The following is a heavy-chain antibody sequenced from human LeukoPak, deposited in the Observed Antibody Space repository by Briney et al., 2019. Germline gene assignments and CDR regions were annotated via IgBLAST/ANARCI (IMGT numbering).Heavy chain of an antibody. V-gene: IGHV3-30-3*01. CDR3: ARKFRRYDNSGYPLDY. Sequence: PGRSLRLSCAASGFTFSSYAMHWVRQAPGKGLEWVAVISYDGSNKYHADSVKGRFTISRDNSKNTLYLQMNSLRAEDTAVYYCARKFRRYDNSGYPLDYWGQGTLVTVSS. J-gene: IGHJ4*02. CDR1: GFTFSSYA. D-gene: IGHD3-22*01. CDR2: ISYDGSNK.